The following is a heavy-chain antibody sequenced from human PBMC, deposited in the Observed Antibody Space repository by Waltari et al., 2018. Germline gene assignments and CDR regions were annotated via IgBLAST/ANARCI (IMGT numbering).Heavy chain of an antibody. CDR1: GGSISCHY. Sequence: QVQLQESGPGLVKPSETLSLTCTFSGGSISCHYWSWIRQPPGKGLEWIGYIYYSGSTNYNPSLKSRVTISVDTSKNQFSLKLSSVTAADTAVYYCARARDGYTFDYWGQGTLVTVSS. CDR3: ARARDGYTFDY. CDR2: IYYSGST. J-gene: IGHJ4*02. V-gene: IGHV4-59*11. D-gene: IGHD2-2*02.